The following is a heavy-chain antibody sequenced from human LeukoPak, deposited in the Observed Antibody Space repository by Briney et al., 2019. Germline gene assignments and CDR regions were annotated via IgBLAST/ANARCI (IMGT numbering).Heavy chain of an antibody. CDR2: IIPILGIA. D-gene: IGHD5-24*01. J-gene: IGHJ4*02. Sequence: SVKVSCKASGGTFSSYAISWVRQAPGQGLEWMGRIIPILGIANYAQKFQGRVTITADKSTSTAYMELSSLRSEDTAVYYCARGVGDGYPGYWGRGTLVTVSS. CDR1: GGTFSSYA. V-gene: IGHV1-69*04. CDR3: ARGVGDGYPGY.